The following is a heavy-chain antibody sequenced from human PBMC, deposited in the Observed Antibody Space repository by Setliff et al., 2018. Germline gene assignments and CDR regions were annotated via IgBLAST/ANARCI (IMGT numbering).Heavy chain of an antibody. CDR1: GYSISSGYF. D-gene: IGHD6-19*01. Sequence: PSETLSLTCAVSGYSISSGYFWGWIRQPPGKGLEWIGSIYHSGKTYYNPSLKSRVTLSVDTSKNQFSLKLSSLTAADSAVYYCARLLAGTGGFFYYGVDVWGQGTTVTVS. CDR3: ARLLAGTGGFFYYGVDV. J-gene: IGHJ6*02. CDR2: IYHSGKT. V-gene: IGHV4-38-2*01.